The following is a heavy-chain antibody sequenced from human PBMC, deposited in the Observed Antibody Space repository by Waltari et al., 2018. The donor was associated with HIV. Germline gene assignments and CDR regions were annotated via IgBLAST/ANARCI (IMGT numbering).Heavy chain of an antibody. CDR3: ARDSGLYGTYSHGMDV. J-gene: IGHJ6*02. CDR2: IYYSGST. Sequence: QVQLQESGPGLVKPSQTLSLTCTVSGGSVSSASHSWRWIRQHPGKGLEWIGYIYYSGSTYYNPSLKSRVIISIDTSQNQFSLELTSVTAADTAVYYCARDSGLYGTYSHGMDVWGQGTTVTVSS. CDR1: GGSVSSASHS. D-gene: IGHD4-17*01. V-gene: IGHV4-31*03.